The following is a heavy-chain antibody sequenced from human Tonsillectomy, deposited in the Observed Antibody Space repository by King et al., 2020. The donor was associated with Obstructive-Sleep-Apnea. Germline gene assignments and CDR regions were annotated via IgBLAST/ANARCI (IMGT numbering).Heavy chain of an antibody. Sequence: PGAAGRVSCKASGYTVTSYGISWVRQAPGQGLEWMGWISAYEGNTNYAQKLQGRVTMTTDTSTSTAYMGLRSLRSDDTAVYYCARAPVGDRPRYFDYWGEGTLVTVSS. CDR1: GYTVTSYG. CDR3: ARAPVGDRPRYFDY. V-gene: IGHV1-18*04. J-gene: IGHJ4*02. D-gene: IGHD2-21*02. CDR2: ISAYEGNT.